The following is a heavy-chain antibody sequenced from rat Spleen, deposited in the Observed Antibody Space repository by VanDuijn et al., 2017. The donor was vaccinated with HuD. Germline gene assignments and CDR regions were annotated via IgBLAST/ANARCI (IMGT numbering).Heavy chain of an antibody. J-gene: IGHJ2*01. CDR1: GFTFRNYG. Sequence: EVHLVESGGGLVQPGRSLKLSCAASGFTFRNYGMAWVRQAPTKGLEWVATISYDGSSTYYRDSVKGRFTISRDNAKSTLYLQMNSLRSEDTAIYYCTKNWDYWGQGVMVTVSS. V-gene: IGHV5-29*01. CDR2: ISYDGSST. CDR3: TKNWDY. D-gene: IGHD3-6*01.